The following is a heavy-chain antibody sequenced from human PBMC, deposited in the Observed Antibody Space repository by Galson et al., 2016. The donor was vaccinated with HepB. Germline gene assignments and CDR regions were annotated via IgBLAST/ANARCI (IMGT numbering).Heavy chain of an antibody. D-gene: IGHD2-21*02. CDR1: GYSFNTHV. CDR3: ARDACDGDCYAYYFDY. CDR2: INAGNGNT. Sequence: SVKVSCKASGYSFNTHVIHWVRQAPGQGLEWMGWINAGNGNTKYSQKFQGRVTITRDTSANTAYMELSSLRSEDTAVYYCARDACDGDCYAYYFDYWGQGTLVTVSS. J-gene: IGHJ4*02. V-gene: IGHV1-3*01.